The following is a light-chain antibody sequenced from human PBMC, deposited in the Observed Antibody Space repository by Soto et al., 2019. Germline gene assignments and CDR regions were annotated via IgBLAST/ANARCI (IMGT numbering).Light chain of an antibody. J-gene: IGKJ4*01. Sequence: PGERVTLSCRASQTIGTDLAWYQQKPGQAPRVLIYAASTRATGIPDRFSGSGSGTDFTLTISSLEAEDFALYYCQQRSKWPVTFGGGTKVDIK. CDR3: QQRSKWPVT. V-gene: IGKV3-11*01. CDR1: QTIGTD. CDR2: AAS.